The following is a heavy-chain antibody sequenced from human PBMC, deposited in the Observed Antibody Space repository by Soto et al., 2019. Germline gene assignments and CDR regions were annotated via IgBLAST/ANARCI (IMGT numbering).Heavy chain of an antibody. CDR2: ISSRSDI. CDR3: AREYTAWPLAYGLDV. J-gene: IGHJ6*02. D-gene: IGHD2-2*02. CDR1: GFTFSTYS. Sequence: GGSLRLSCVGSGFTFSTYSINWVRQAPGKGLEWVSSISSRSDIYYADSVKGRFTVSRDNAKNSVSLQMNSLRAEDTAVYYCAREYTAWPLAYGLDVWGQGTTVTVSS. V-gene: IGHV3-21*01.